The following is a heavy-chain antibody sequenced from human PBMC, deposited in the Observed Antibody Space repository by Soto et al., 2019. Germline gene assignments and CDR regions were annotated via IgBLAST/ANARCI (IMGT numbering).Heavy chain of an antibody. J-gene: IGHJ3*02. V-gene: IGHV3-23*01. CDR3: AKDGRYCSGGSCYYDAFDI. CDR1: GFTFSSYA. CDR2: ISGSGGTT. Sequence: GGSLRLSCAASGFTFSSYAMSWVRQAPGKGLEWVSAISGSGGTTHHADSVKGRFTVSRDNSKNTLYLQMNSLRAEDTAVYYCAKDGRYCSGGSCYYDAFDIWGQGTMVTVSS. D-gene: IGHD2-15*01.